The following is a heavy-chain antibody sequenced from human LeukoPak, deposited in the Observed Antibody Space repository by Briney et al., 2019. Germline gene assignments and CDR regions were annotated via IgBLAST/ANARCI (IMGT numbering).Heavy chain of an antibody. V-gene: IGHV4-59*01. J-gene: IGHJ4*02. Sequence: SETLSLTCTVSGDSISGFYWSWIRQPPGKGLEWSGYIYYSGSTNYNPSLKSRVTISVDTSKNQFSLKLSSVTAADTAVYYCARLHYDSSGYYPDYWGQGTLVTVSS. D-gene: IGHD3-22*01. CDR1: GDSISGFY. CDR3: ARLHYDSSGYYPDY. CDR2: IYYSGST.